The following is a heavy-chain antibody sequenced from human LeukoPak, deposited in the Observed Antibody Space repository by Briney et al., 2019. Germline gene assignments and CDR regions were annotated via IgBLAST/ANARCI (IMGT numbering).Heavy chain of an antibody. D-gene: IGHD7-27*01. CDR2: IYYSGKT. J-gene: IGHJ4*02. CDR3: ARLHWGSAGSVSFDY. V-gene: IGHV4-39*02. CDR1: GGSISSTSYY. Sequence: SETLSLTCTVSGGSISSTSYYWGWIRQPPGKGLEWLGIIYYSGKTYYNPSLKSRLTISVDTSKNHFSLKLSSVTAADTAVFYCARLHWGSAGSVSFDYWGQGTLVTVSS.